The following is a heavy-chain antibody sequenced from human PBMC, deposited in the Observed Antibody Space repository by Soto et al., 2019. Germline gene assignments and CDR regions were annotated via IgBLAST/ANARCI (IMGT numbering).Heavy chain of an antibody. V-gene: IGHV2-5*02. Sequence: QITLNESGPTPVKPRQTLTLTCTFSGFSLTTSGVGVGWIRQSPGKAPEWLALIYWDDDKRYSPSLKSRLTIPKDTSKNQVVLTMADLDPADTATYYCAHRVLRTVFGLVTTTAIDFDFWGQGTPVAVSS. CDR3: AHRVLRTVFGLVTTTAIDFDF. D-gene: IGHD3-3*01. J-gene: IGHJ4*02. CDR2: IYWDDDK. CDR1: GFSLTTSGVG.